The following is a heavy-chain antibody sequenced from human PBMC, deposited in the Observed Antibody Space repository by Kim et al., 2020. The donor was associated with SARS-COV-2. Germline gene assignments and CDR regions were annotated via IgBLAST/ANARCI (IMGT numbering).Heavy chain of an antibody. V-gene: IGHV1-58*01. CDR2: IVVGSRSGYT. D-gene: IGHD2-21*01. CDR3: GAIRGGDYGMDV. CDR1: GFTSPSAV. J-gene: IGHJ6*02. Sequence: ASVKVSCKGSGFTSPSAVVQWMRQARGQRLEWIGRIVVGSRSGYTDYGQNFQDRVTITRDMSTETAFLELSSLRSEDTAVYYCGAIRGGDYGMDVWGQGTTITVSS.